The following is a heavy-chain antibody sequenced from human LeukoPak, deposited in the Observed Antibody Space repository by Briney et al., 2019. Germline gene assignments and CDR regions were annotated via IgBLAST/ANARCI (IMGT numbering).Heavy chain of an antibody. CDR3: AADRCSSTTCFGEY. CDR1: GFTFSQRT. CDR2: ITSSSTYI. D-gene: IGHD2-2*01. J-gene: IGHJ4*02. Sequence: GGPLRLSCAASGFTFSQRTMNWVRQAPGKGLEWVSSITSSSTYIYSADSVKGRFTISRDNAKSSLYLQMNSLRAEDTAVYYCAADRCSSTTCFGEYWGQGTLVTFSS. V-gene: IGHV3-21*01.